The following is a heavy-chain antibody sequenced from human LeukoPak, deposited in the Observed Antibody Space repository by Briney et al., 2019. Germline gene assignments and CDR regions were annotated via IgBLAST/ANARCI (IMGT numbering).Heavy chain of an antibody. CDR2: IYTSGNT. D-gene: IGHD1-14*01. Sequence: SETLSLTCTVSGGSISNYYWSWIRQPSGKGLEWIGRIYTSGNTHYNPSLMSRVTISVDTSKNQFSLKLRSVTAADTAVYYCARVGPDGSYFDYWGQGALVTVSS. CDR1: GGSISNYY. J-gene: IGHJ4*02. V-gene: IGHV4-4*07. CDR3: ARVGPDGSYFDY.